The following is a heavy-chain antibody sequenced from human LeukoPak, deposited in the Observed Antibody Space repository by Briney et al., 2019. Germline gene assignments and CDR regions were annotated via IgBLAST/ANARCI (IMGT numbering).Heavy chain of an antibody. CDR1: GFTFTGHS. CDR2: VAHDEKTI. D-gene: IGHD5-12*01. Sequence: PGGSLRLSCVASGFTFTGHSMHWVRQAPGKGLEWVAVVAHDEKTIFYADSLKGRFTVSRDNSKNTLYLRMNSLRADDTAVYYCARDNGIVAPSIPLDYWGQGTLVTVSS. V-gene: IGHV3-30*04. CDR3: ARDNGIVAPSIPLDY. J-gene: IGHJ4*02.